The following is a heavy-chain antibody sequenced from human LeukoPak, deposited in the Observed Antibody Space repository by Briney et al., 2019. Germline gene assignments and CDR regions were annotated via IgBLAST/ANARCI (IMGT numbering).Heavy chain of an antibody. CDR3: AGGGVAAAGVLSAFDI. V-gene: IGHV1-69*05. J-gene: IGHJ3*02. D-gene: IGHD6-13*01. Sequence: SVKVSCKASGGTFSSYAISWVRQAPGQGLEWMGGIIPIFGTANYAQKFQGRVTITTDESTSTAYMELSSLRSEDTAVYYCAGGGVAAAGVLSAFDIWGQGTMVTVSS. CDR2: IIPIFGTA. CDR1: GGTFSSYA.